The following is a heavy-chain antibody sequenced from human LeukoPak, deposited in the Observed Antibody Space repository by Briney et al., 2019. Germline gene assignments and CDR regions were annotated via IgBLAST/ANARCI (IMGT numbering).Heavy chain of an antibody. D-gene: IGHD2-2*01. CDR2: INPNSGGT. V-gene: IGHV1-2*06. J-gene: IGHJ6*02. CDR1: GYTFTGYY. CDR3: AREKVRQSGMDV. Sequence: ASVKVPCKASGYTFTGYYMHWVRQAPGQGLEWMGRINPNSGGTNYAQKFQGRVTMTRDTSISTAYMELSRLRSDDTAVYYCAREKVRQSGMDVWVQGTTVTVSS.